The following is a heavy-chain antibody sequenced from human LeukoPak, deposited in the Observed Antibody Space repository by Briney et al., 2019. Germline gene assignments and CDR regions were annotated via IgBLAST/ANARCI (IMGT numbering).Heavy chain of an antibody. J-gene: IGHJ4*02. Sequence: GGSLRLSCAASGFTFSSYAMSWVRQAPGKGLERVSAISGSGGSTYYADSVKGRFTISRDNSKNTLYLQMNSLRAEDTAVYYCAKDMQWSSGYYQFDYWGQGTLVTVSS. CDR2: ISGSGGST. V-gene: IGHV3-23*01. D-gene: IGHD3-22*01. CDR3: AKDMQWSSGYYQFDY. CDR1: GFTFSSYA.